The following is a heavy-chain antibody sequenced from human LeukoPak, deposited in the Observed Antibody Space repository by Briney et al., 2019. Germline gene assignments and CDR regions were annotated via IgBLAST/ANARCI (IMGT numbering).Heavy chain of an antibody. CDR1: GGSISSYY. Sequence: SETLSPTCTVSGGSISSYYWSWIRQPPGKGLEWIGEINHSGSTNYNPSLKSRVTISIDTSKNQFSLKLSSVTAADTAVYYCARIPVSIAVAGTFSDYWGQGTLVTVSS. CDR2: INHSGST. CDR3: ARIPVSIAVAGTFSDY. V-gene: IGHV4-34*01. J-gene: IGHJ4*02. D-gene: IGHD6-19*01.